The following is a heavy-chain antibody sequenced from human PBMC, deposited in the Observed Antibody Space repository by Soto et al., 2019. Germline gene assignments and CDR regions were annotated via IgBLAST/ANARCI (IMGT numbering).Heavy chain of an antibody. CDR3: ARDCSGGRGYSSLVY. CDR2: ISYDGSNK. Sequence: QVQLVESGGGVVQPGRSLRLSCAASGFTFSSYAMHWVRQAPGKGLEWVAVISYDGSNKYYADSVNGRFTISRDNSKNTLYLQMNSLRAEDTAVYYCARDCSGGRGYSSLVYWGQGTLVTGSS. J-gene: IGHJ4*02. D-gene: IGHD2-15*01. V-gene: IGHV3-30-3*01. CDR1: GFTFSSYA.